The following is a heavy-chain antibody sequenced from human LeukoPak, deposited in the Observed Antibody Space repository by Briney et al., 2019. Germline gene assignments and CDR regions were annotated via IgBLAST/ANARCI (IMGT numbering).Heavy chain of an antibody. D-gene: IGHD6-13*01. CDR1: GFTVSSNY. CDR3: ARGAIASARGPFDY. J-gene: IGHJ4*02. CDR2: IYSSGST. V-gene: IGHV3-66*01. Sequence: GGSLRLSCAASGFTVSSNYMSWVRQAPGKGLEWVSVIYSSGSTYYADSVKGRFTISRDNSKNTLYLQMNSLNAEDTAVYYCARGAIASARGPFDYRGQGTLVTV.